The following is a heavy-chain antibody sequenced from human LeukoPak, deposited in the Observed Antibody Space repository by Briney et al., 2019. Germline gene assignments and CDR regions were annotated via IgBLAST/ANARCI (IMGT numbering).Heavy chain of an antibody. CDR2: IKSKTDGGTT. D-gene: IGHD3-22*01. V-gene: IGHV3-15*01. CDR3: LRWYYYDSSGYYYFDY. J-gene: IGHJ4*02. Sequence: PGGSLRLSCAASGFAFSNALMSWVRQPPGKWLEWVRRIKSKTDGGTTDYAAPVKGRFTISRDDSKNTLYLQMNSLKTEDTAVYYCLRWYYYDSSGYYYFDYWGQGTLVTVSS. CDR1: GFAFSNAL.